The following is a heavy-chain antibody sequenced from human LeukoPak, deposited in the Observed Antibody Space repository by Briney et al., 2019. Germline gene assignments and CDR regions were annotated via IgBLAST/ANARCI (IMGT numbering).Heavy chain of an antibody. CDR2: IYDSGST. J-gene: IGHJ5*02. CDR1: GGSIRSSFYY. Sequence: SETLSLTCTVSGGSIRSSFYYWGWIRQPPGKGLEWIGSIYDSGSTYYNPSLKSRVTISVDTSKNQFSLKLNSVTAADTAVYYCARDSSGWYPYNWFDPWGQGTLVTVSS. V-gene: IGHV4-39*02. D-gene: IGHD6-19*01. CDR3: ARDSSGWYPYNWFDP.